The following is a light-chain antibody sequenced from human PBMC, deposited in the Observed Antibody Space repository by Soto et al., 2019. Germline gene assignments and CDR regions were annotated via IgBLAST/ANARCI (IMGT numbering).Light chain of an antibody. J-gene: IGLJ1*01. V-gene: IGLV2-14*01. CDR3: SSYTSSSPLYV. CDR2: DVS. CDR1: SSDVGGYNY. Sequence: QSALTQPASVSGSPGQSITISCTGTSSDVGGYNYVSWYQQHPGKAPKLMIYDVSNRPSGVSNRFSGSKSGNTASLTISGLQAEVEADYYCSSYTSSSPLYVFGTGTKSPS.